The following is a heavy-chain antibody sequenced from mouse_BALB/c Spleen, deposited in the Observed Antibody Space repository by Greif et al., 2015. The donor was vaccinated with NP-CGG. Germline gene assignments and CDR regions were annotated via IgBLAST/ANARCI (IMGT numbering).Heavy chain of an antibody. CDR2: IYPGDGDT. J-gene: IGHJ2*01. V-gene: IGHV1-80*01. Sequence: VKLQESGAELVRPGSSVKISCKASGYAFSSCWMNWVKQRPGQGLEWIGQIYPGDGDTNYNGKFKGKATLTADKSSSTAYMQLRSLKSEDSAVYFCARSQGYYFDYWGQGTTLTVSS. CDR1: GYAFSSCW. CDR3: ARSQGYYFDY.